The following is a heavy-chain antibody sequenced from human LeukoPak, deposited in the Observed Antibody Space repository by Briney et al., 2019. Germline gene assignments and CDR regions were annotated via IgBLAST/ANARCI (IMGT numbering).Heavy chain of an antibody. CDR2: IQHSGGT. Sequence: SETLSLTCAVYGGSFSGYYWSWIRQPPGKGLEWIGEIQHSGGTNYSPSLKSRVSISVDTSKNQFSLELSSVTAADTAVYYCARLRGYYYDYWGQGTQVTVSS. CDR1: GGSFSGYY. CDR3: ARLRGYYYDY. D-gene: IGHD5-12*01. J-gene: IGHJ4*02. V-gene: IGHV4-34*01.